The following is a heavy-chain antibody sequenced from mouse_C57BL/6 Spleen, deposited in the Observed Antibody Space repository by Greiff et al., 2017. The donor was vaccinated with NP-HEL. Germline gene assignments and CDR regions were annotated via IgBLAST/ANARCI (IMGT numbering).Heavy chain of an antibody. CDR1: GYTFTDYY. CDR3: ARSRGYYCDY. J-gene: IGHJ2*01. V-gene: IGHV1-26*01. D-gene: IGHD1-1*01. Sequence: EVQLQQSGPELVKPGASVKISCKASGYTFTDYYMNWVKQSHGKSLEWIGDINPNNGGTSYNQKFKGKATLTVDKSSSTAYMALRSLTSEDSAVYYCARSRGYYCDYWGQGTTLTVSS. CDR2: INPNNGGT.